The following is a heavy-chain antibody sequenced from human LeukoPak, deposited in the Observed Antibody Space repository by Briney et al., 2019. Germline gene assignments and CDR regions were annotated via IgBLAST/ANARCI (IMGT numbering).Heavy chain of an antibody. J-gene: IGHJ4*02. D-gene: IGHD6-13*01. V-gene: IGHV4-59*11. CDR2: IYYSGST. CDR1: GGSISSLY. CDR3: ARFSSLAAGPYYFDY. Sequence: SETLSLTCTVSGGSISSLYWSWIRQPPGKGLEWIGYIYYSGSTNYNPSLKSRVTISVDTSKNQFSLKLSSVTAADTAVYYCARFSSLAAGPYYFDYWGQGTLVTVSS.